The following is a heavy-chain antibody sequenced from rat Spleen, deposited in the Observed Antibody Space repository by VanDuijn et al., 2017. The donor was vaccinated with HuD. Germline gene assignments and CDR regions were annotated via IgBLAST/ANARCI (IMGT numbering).Heavy chain of an antibody. J-gene: IGHJ4*01. CDR2: INYDGSST. D-gene: IGHD4-3*01. CDR1: GFMFSDYY. Sequence: EVQLVESDGGLVQPGRSLKLSCAASGFMFSDYYVAWVRQAPTKGLEWVATINYDGSSTFYRDSVRARFTISRDNAKSTLYLQVDSLKSEDTATYYCARHGRGERTYYYVMDVWGQGASVTVSS. V-gene: IGHV5-29*01. CDR3: ARHGRGERTYYYVMDV.